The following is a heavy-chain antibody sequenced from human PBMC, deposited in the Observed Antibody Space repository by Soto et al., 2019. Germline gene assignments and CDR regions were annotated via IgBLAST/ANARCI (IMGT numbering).Heavy chain of an antibody. CDR1: GLTISGKKY. CDR2: LYDLDGS. CDR3: ATWHEREHAYDV. D-gene: IGHD1-1*01. Sequence: DVQLVESGGGLFQPGESLRLSCAAFGLTISGKKYVAWVRQAPGKGLEWVSALYDLDGSFYADSVKGRFTTSSDSSKTTVYLQMNDLRPDDTGVYYCATWHEREHAYDVWGQGTTVTVSS. V-gene: IGHV3-53*01. J-gene: IGHJ3*01.